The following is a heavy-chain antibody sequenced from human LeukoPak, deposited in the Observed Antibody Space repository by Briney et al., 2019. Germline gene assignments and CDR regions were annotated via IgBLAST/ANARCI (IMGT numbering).Heavy chain of an antibody. Sequence: SETLSLTCTVSGGSISSGSYYWSWIRQPAGKGLEWIGRIYTSGGTNYNPSLKSRVTISSDTSKNQFSLQLTSVTAADTAVYYCARLKATVSIHAYFDYWGQGTLVTVSS. D-gene: IGHD4-17*01. J-gene: IGHJ4*02. CDR2: IYTSGGT. V-gene: IGHV4-61*02. CDR3: ARLKATVSIHAYFDY. CDR1: GGSISSGSYY.